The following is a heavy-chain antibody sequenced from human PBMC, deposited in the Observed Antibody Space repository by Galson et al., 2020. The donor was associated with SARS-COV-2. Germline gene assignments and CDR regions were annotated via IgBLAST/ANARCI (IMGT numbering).Heavy chain of an antibody. Sequence: SVKVSCKASGGTFSSYAISWVRQAPGQGLEWMGGIIPIFGTANYTQKFQGRVTITADESTSTAYMELSSLRSEDTAVYYCAQGGWITMIGGALTYFDYWGQGTLVTVSS. CDR2: IIPIFGTA. D-gene: IGHD3-22*01. CDR3: AQGGWITMIGGALTYFDY. CDR1: GGTFSSYA. V-gene: IGHV1-69*13. J-gene: IGHJ4*02.